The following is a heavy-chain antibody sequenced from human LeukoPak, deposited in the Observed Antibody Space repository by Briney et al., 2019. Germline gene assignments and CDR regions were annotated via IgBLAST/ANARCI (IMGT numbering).Heavy chain of an antibody. Sequence: ASVKVSCKASGGTFSSYAISWVRQAPGQGLEWMGGIIPIFGTANYAQKLQGRVTMTTDTSTSTAYMELRSLRSDDTAVYYCARDPIPIAAAGLYNWFDPWGQGTLVTVSS. CDR2: IIPIFGTA. V-gene: IGHV1-69*05. CDR1: GGTFSSYA. J-gene: IGHJ5*02. D-gene: IGHD6-13*01. CDR3: ARDPIPIAAAGLYNWFDP.